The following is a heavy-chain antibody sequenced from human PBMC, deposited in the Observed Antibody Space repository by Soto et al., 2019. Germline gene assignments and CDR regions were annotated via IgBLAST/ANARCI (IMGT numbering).Heavy chain of an antibody. J-gene: IGHJ4*02. D-gene: IGHD3-16*01. CDR1: GGSISSDY. CDR3: TRHWVGGSLGY. Sequence: QVQLQESGPGLVKPSETLSLTCTVSGGSISSDYWSWIRQPPGKGLEWIGFIYYSGSINYNPSFESRVAISVETSKNQFSLNLTSVTAADTAVYYCTRHWVGGSLGYWGQGTLVTVSS. CDR2: IYYSGSI. V-gene: IGHV4-59*08.